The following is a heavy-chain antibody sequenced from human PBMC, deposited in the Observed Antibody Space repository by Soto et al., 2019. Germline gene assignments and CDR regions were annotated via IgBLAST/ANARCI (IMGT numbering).Heavy chain of an antibody. V-gene: IGHV3-11*01. Sequence: GGSLRLSYAASGFTFSDYYMSWIRQAPGKGLEWVSYISSSGSTIYYADSVKDRFTISRDNAKNSLYLQMNSLRAEDTAVYYCPKSPRPYTSGLPAYYDLWGPGTLVTVSS. D-gene: IGHD6-19*01. J-gene: IGHJ4*02. CDR2: ISSSGSTI. CDR3: PKSPRPYTSGLPAYYDL. CDR1: GFTFSDYY.